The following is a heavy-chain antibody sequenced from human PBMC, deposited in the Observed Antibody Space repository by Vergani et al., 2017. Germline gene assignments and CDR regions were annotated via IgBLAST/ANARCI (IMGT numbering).Heavy chain of an antibody. J-gene: IGHJ4*02. CDR1: GGSFSGYS. CDR2: IYTSGST. CDR3: ARVYSPDYCSNTNCYTFDY. D-gene: IGHD2-2*02. V-gene: IGHV4-59*10. Sequence: QVQLQQWGAGLLKPSETLSLTCAVYGGSFSGYSWNWIRQPAGRGLEWIGRIYTSGSTDYNPSLQSRVTLSVDTSKNQFSLKLTSVTAADTAVYYCARVYSPDYCSNTNCYTFDYWGQGTLVTVSS.